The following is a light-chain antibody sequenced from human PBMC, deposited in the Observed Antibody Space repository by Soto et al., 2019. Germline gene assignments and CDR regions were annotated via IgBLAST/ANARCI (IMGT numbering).Light chain of an antibody. V-gene: IGLV2-23*01. CDR2: EDN. CDR1: NSDVGSYNL. Sequence: QSALTQPASVSGSPGQSITISCTGTNSDVGSYNLASWYRQDPGKAPKLIIYEDNKRPSGISNRFSDSKSGNTASLTISGLQAEDEADYYCCSYAGDSTWVFGGGTKLTVL. J-gene: IGLJ3*02. CDR3: CSYAGDSTWV.